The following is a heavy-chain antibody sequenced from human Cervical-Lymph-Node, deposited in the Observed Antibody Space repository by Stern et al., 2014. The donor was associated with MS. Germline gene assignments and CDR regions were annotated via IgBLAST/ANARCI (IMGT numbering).Heavy chain of an antibody. CDR2: ISSSSSYI. V-gene: IGHV3-21*01. J-gene: IGHJ4*02. D-gene: IGHD3-3*01. CDR3: AHFTIFGVDFDY. CDR1: GFTFSSYS. Sequence: QLVESGGGLVKPGGSLRLSCAASGFTFSSYSMNWVRQAPGKGLEWVSSISSSSSYIYYADSVKGRFTISRDNAKNSLYLQMNSLRAEDTAVYYCAHFTIFGVDFDYWGQGTLVTVSS.